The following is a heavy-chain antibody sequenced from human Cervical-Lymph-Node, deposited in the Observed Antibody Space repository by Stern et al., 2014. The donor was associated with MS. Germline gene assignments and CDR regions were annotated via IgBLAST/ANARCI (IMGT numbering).Heavy chain of an antibody. J-gene: IGHJ4*02. CDR1: GYSFSIYY. Sequence: EVQLVESGAEVKKPGGSLKISCKLSGYSFSIYYIAWVRQTPGKGLEWMGVIYRYDSDTTYSPSFQGKVTISADKSIPTAYLQWSSLRASDTAMYYCARHVQGFDYWGQGTLVTVSS. CDR2: IYRYDSDT. V-gene: IGHV5-51*01. CDR3: ARHVQGFDY.